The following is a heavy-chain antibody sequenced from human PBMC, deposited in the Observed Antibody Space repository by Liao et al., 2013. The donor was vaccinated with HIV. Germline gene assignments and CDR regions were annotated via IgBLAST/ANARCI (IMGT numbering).Heavy chain of an antibody. Sequence: QVQLQESGPGLVKPSETLSLTCTVSGGSISSYYWSWIRQPPGKGLEWIGYINYSGSTNYNPSLESRVTISVDTSKNQFSLKLTSVTAADTAVYYCTRGVYRSGWGAHNYWGQGTLGHRLL. CDR2: INYSGST. V-gene: IGHV4-59*13. J-gene: IGHJ4*02. D-gene: IGHD2-15*01. CDR1: GGSISSYY. CDR3: TRGVYRSGWGAHNY.